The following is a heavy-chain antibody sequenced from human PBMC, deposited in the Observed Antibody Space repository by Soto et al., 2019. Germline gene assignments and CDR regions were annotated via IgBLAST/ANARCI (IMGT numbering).Heavy chain of an antibody. Sequence: EVQLLESGGGLVQPGGSLRLSCAASGFTLSSYAMSWVRQAPGKGLEWVSAISGSGGSTYYADSVKGRFTISRDNSKNTLYLQMNSLSAEDTAVYYCAKYGRWLVHFYYYGMDVWGQGTTVTVSS. V-gene: IGHV3-23*01. CDR1: GFTLSSYA. J-gene: IGHJ6*02. CDR3: AKYGRWLVHFYYYGMDV. CDR2: ISGSGGST. D-gene: IGHD6-19*01.